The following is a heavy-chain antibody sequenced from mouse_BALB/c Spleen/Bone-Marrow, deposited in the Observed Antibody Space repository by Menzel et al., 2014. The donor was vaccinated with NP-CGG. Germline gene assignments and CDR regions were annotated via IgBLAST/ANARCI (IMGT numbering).Heavy chain of an antibody. CDR2: ISTYSGNT. Sequence: VQLQESGPELVRPGVSVKISCKGSGYAFTEYSIHWVKQSHAKSLEWIGVISTYSGNTNFNQIFKGKATMTVDKSSSTAYMELASLTSEDSAIYYCTRGGSSHWYFDVWGAGTTVTVSS. V-gene: IGHV1-67*01. J-gene: IGHJ1*01. CDR1: GYAFTEYS. CDR3: TRGGSSHWYFDV. D-gene: IGHD1-1*01.